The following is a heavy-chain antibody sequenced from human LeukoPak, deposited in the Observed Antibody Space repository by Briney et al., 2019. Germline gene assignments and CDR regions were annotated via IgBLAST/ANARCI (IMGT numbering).Heavy chain of an antibody. CDR3: ARDSAGTVIDY. Sequence: PGGSLRLSCADSGYTFSSYSMNWVRQAPGKGLEWVSSISSSSSYIYYADSVKGRFTISRDNAKNSLYLQMNSLRAEDTAVYYCARDSAGTVIDYWGQVTLVTVSS. J-gene: IGHJ4*02. CDR1: GYTFSSYS. V-gene: IGHV3-21*01. CDR2: ISSSSSYI. D-gene: IGHD1-1*01.